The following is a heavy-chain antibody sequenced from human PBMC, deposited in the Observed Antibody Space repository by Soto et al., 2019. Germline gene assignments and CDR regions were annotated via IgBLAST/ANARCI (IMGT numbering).Heavy chain of an antibody. CDR1: GFTFSGYS. D-gene: IGHD1-26*01. Sequence: EVQLVESGGGLVHTGGTLRLSYAASGFTFSGYSMHWVRQDPGKGSEYVSAIRKNGDGTFYAKSVKGRFTLSRDHSKTALYLQIGSLAAADMRVYYCARVGINKIFDCWGQGTMITVSS. CDR3: ARVGINKIFDC. J-gene: IGHJ4*02. CDR2: IRKNGDGT. V-gene: IGHV3-64*01.